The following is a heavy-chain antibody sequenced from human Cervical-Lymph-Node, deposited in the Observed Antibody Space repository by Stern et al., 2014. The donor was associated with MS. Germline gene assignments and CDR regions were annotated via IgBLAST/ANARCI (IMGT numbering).Heavy chain of an antibody. CDR2: IWYDGSNK. CDR1: GFTFSSYG. V-gene: IGHV3-33*01. Sequence: VQLVESGGGVVQPGRSLRLSWAASGFTFSSYGMHWVRQAPGKGLEWVAVIWYDGSNKYYADSVKGRFTISRDNSKNTLYLHMNSLRAEDTAVYYCARSSSPSPYYYYGMDVWGQGTTVTVSS. D-gene: IGHD6-13*01. J-gene: IGHJ6*02. CDR3: ARSSSPSPYYYYGMDV.